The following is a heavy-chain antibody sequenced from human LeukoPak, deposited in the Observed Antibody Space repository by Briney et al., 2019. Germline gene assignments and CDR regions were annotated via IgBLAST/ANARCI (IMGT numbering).Heavy chain of an antibody. CDR3: AKDSAAGGSGDYYYYMDV. J-gene: IGHJ6*03. D-gene: IGHD3-10*01. Sequence: GGSLRLSCAASGFTFSSYGMSWVRQAPGKGLEWVSAISGSGGSTYYADSVKGRFTISRDNSKNTLYLQMNSLRAEDTAVYYCAKDSAAGGSGDYYYYMDVWGKGTTVTISS. CDR2: ISGSGGST. CDR1: GFTFSSYG. V-gene: IGHV3-23*01.